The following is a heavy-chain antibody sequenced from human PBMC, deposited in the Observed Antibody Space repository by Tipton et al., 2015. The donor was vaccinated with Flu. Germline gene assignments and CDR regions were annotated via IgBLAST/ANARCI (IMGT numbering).Heavy chain of an antibody. Sequence: SLRLSCAASGFTFTNYVMHWVRQAPGKGLEWVAFIRFDGSTKNYADSVKGRFTISRDTSKNTLYLQMNSLRADDTAVYYCAKGLWEYCSGGSCAIFDYWGQGTLVTVSS. J-gene: IGHJ4*02. CDR1: GFTFTNYV. CDR3: AKGLWEYCSGGSCAIFDY. V-gene: IGHV3-30*02. CDR2: IRFDGSTK. D-gene: IGHD2-15*01.